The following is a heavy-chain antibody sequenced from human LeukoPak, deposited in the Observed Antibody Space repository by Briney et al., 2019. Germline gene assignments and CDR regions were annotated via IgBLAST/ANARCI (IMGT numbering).Heavy chain of an antibody. CDR1: GGSISSYY. D-gene: IGHD4/OR15-4a*01. J-gene: IGHJ3*02. V-gene: IGHV4-4*07. CDR3: ARVTMVSVGAFDI. CDR2: IYISGST. Sequence: ASETLSLTCTVSGGSISSYYWSWIRQPAGKGLEWIGRIYISGSTNYNPSLKSRVTMSVDTSKNQFSLKLRSVTAADTAVYYCARVTMVSVGAFDIWGQGTMVTVSS.